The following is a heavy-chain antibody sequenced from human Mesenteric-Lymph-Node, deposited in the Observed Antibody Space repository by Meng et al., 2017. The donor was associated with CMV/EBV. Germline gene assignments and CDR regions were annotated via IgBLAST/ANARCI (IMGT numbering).Heavy chain of an antibody. Sequence: GGSLRLSCAVSGFTFDDYAMHWVRQGPGTGLECVSLSNWDGATPYCADSVKGRFNVSRDDSENTLYLQMDTLRADDTGLYYCARDQFRWGSDAFDLWGQGTVVTVSS. D-gene: IGHD2-21*01. V-gene: IGHV3-43D*03. CDR3: ARDQFRWGSDAFDL. CDR2: SNWDGATP. J-gene: IGHJ3*01. CDR1: GFTFDDYA.